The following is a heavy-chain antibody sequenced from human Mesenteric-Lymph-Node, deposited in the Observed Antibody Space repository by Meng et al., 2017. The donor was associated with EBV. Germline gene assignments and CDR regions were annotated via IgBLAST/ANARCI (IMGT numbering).Heavy chain of an antibody. D-gene: IGHD3-10*01. CDR2: VFHSGTT. V-gene: IGHV4-4*02. CDR1: GASLTTVNR. Sequence: SVRGRVRPSQTRSLTVLSSGASLTTVNRWSCLWQPPGNGLEWSGEVFHSGTTHANASLRSRLTISVDKSKNQFSLKFTSVTAADTAVYYCAKANSSGRSSWFDPWGQGTLVTVSS. J-gene: IGHJ5*02. CDR3: AKANSSGRSSWFDP.